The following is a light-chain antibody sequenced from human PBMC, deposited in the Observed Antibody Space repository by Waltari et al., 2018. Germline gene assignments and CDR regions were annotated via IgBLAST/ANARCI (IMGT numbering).Light chain of an antibody. CDR3: AAWDDSLEEV. Sequence: QSVLTQPPSASGTPGQRVTISCSGSSSNIGSNPVYWYQQRPGMAPTLLIYRNNQRPSGVPDRFSGSKSGTSASLAISGLRSEDEAHYYCAAWDDSLEEVFGGGTKLTVL. CDR2: RNN. J-gene: IGLJ2*01. V-gene: IGLV1-47*01. CDR1: SSNIGSNP.